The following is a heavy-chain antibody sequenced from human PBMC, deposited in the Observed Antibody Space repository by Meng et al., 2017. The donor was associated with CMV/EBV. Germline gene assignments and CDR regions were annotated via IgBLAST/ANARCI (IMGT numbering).Heavy chain of an antibody. CDR2: ISSSGSTI. CDR3: ARDLLAARRGYYYGMDV. Sequence: GESLKISCAASGFTFDDYGMNWVRQAPGKGLEWVSYISSSGSTIYYADSVKGRFTISRDNAKNSLYLQMNSLRAEDTAVYYCARDLLAARRGYYYGMDVWGQGTTVTVSS. V-gene: IGHV3-48*03. CDR1: GFTFDDYG. D-gene: IGHD6-6*01. J-gene: IGHJ6*02.